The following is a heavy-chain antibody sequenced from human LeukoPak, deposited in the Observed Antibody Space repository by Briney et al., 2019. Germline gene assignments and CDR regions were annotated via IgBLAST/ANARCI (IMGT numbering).Heavy chain of an antibody. D-gene: IGHD3-16*01. V-gene: IGHV4-59*01. CDR2: IYYSGST. Sequence: SETLSLTCTVSGGSISSYYWSWMRQPPGKGLEWIGYIYYSGSTNYNPSLKSRVTISVDTSKNQFSLKLSSVTAADTAVYYCARDRPNGGFYYYYMDVWGKGTTVTVSS. CDR1: GGSISSYY. CDR3: ARDRPNGGFYYYYMDV. J-gene: IGHJ6*03.